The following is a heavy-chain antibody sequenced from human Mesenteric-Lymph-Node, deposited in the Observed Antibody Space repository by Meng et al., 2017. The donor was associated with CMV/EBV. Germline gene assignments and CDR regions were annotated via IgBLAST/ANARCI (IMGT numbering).Heavy chain of an antibody. J-gene: IGHJ4*02. D-gene: IGHD3/OR15-3a*01. CDR3: ARGTRRTIDY. V-gene: IGHV1-46*01. CDR2: INPSGGTT. Sequence: SCKASGYTFTNYYVRWVRQAPGQGHEWMGIINPSGGTTSYAQRFQGRVTMTRDTSTSTVYMELSSLRSEDAAMYYCARGTRRTIDYWGQGTLVTVSS. CDR1: GYTFTNYY.